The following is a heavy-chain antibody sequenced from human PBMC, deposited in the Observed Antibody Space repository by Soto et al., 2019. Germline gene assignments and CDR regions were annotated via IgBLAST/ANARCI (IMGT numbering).Heavy chain of an antibody. CDR2: IYYSGST. D-gene: IGHD3-10*01. CDR1: GGSISSGDYY. Sequence: QVQLQESGPGLVKPSQTLSLTCTVSGGSISSGDYYWSWIRQHPGKGLEWIGYIYYSGSTYYNPSLKSRVTISEDTSKNQFSLKLSSVTAADTAVYYCATDRFYYGSGSYNPSAFDIWGQGTMVTVSS. CDR3: ATDRFYYGSGSYNPSAFDI. V-gene: IGHV4-31*03. J-gene: IGHJ3*02.